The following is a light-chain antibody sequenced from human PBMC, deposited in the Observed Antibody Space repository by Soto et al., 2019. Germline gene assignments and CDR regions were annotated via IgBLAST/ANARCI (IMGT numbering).Light chain of an antibody. CDR3: QQYNSYSPT. Sequence: DIQMTQSPATLSSSLGDRVTITCRASQSISVCLAWYQQKAGKAPNLLIYKASRLESGVPSRFSGSGSETEFTLTISGLEPGDSATYYCQQYNSYSPTFGHGTMV. CDR1: QSISVC. J-gene: IGKJ1*01. CDR2: KAS. V-gene: IGKV1-5*03.